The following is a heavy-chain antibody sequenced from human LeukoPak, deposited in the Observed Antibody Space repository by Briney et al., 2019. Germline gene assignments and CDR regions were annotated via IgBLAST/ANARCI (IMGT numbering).Heavy chain of an antibody. CDR1: GASIRSGDYY. CDR2: IYDSGST. Sequence: PSQTLSLTCTVSGASIRSGDYYWSWIRQPPGKGLEWIGYIYDSGSTYYNPSLKSRITISVDTSENRFSLKLSSVTATDTAVYYCARDCSGGSCYPLSWGQGTLVTVSS. J-gene: IGHJ5*02. V-gene: IGHV4-30-4*01. CDR3: ARDCSGGSCYPLS. D-gene: IGHD2-15*01.